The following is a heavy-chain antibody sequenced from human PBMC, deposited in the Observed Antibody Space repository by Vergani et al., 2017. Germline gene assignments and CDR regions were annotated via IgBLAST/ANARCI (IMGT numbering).Heavy chain of an antibody. CDR3: ASQYCSGGRCYGGYFDY. Sequence: EVQLVESGGGLVQPGGSLRLSCAASGFTFSSYYMSWVRQAPGKGLEWVSVIYSGGSTYYEDSVKGRFTITRDNYKNTLYLQMNSLRAEDTAVYYCASQYCSGGRCYGGYFDYWGQGTLVTVSS. CDR1: GFTFSSYY. CDR2: IYSGGST. J-gene: IGHJ4*02. V-gene: IGHV3-66*04. D-gene: IGHD2-15*01.